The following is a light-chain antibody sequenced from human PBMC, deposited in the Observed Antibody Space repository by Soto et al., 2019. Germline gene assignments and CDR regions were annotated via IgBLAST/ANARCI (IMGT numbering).Light chain of an antibody. Sequence: DIVMSQSPLSLPVTPGEPASISCRSSQSLLHSDGYNYLDWYLQKAGQSPQLLIFLGSNRASGVPDRFSGSGSGTDFTLKISRVEAEDVGFYYCMQGLQSWTFGQGTKVEIK. CDR3: MQGLQSWT. CDR2: LGS. J-gene: IGKJ1*01. CDR1: QSLLHSDGYNY. V-gene: IGKV2-28*01.